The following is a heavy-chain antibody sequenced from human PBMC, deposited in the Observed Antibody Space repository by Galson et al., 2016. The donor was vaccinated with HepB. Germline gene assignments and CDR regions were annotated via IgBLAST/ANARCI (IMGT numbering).Heavy chain of an antibody. CDR2: TYYRSKWYN. Sequence: CAISGDSVSSRSAAWNWIRQSPSRGLEWLGRTYYRSKWYNDYAESVKRRITLNPATSGNQLSLQLNPVTPEDTAVYYCAKAAAALSSGWRTLAPRGYYYNMDVWGQGTTVTVSS. CDR1: GDSVSSRSAA. CDR3: AKAAAALSSGWRTLAPRGYYYNMDV. D-gene: IGHD6-19*01. V-gene: IGHV6-1*01. J-gene: IGHJ6*02.